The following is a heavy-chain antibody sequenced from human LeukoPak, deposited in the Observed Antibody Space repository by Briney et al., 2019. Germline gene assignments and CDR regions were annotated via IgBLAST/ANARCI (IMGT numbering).Heavy chain of an antibody. CDR2: IYYSGST. V-gene: IGHV4-31*03. J-gene: IGHJ5*02. CDR3: ARAVLRRINWFDP. D-gene: IGHD2-8*02. Sequence: PSRTLSLTCTVSGGSISSGGYYWSWIRQHPGKGLEWIGYIYYSGSTYYNPSLKSRVTISVDTSKNQFSLKLSSVTAADTAVYYCARAVLRRINWFDPWGQGTLVTVSS. CDR1: GGSISSGGYY.